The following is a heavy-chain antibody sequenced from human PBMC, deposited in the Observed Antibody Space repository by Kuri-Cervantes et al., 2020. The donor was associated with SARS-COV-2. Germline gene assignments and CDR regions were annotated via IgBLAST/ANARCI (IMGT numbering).Heavy chain of an antibody. V-gene: IGHV4-31*03. J-gene: IGHJ4*02. D-gene: IGHD2-21*02. CDR2: IFYSGT. Sequence: SETLSLTCSVSGGSISSGGYFWTWIRQHPGKGLEWIGNIFYSGTYYNPSLKSRVTMSVDTSKNQFSLNLSSVTAADTAVYYCARGLKEAKHIVVVTAIRETRRFDYWGQGTLVTVSS. CDR1: GGSISSGGYF. CDR3: ARGLKEAKHIVVVTAIRETRRFDY.